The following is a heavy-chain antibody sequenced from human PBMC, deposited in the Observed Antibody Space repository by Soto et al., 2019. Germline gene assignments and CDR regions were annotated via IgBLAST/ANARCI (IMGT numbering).Heavy chain of an antibody. J-gene: IGHJ4*02. CDR1: GFTFSNAW. D-gene: IGHD6-19*01. Sequence: PGGSLRLSCAASGFTFSNAWMSWVRQAPGKGLEWVGRIKSKTGGGTTDYAAPVKGRFTISRDDSKNTLYLQMNSLKTEDTAVYYCTTRSYWGQGTLVTSPQ. CDR3: TTRSY. CDR2: IKSKTGGGTT. V-gene: IGHV3-15*01.